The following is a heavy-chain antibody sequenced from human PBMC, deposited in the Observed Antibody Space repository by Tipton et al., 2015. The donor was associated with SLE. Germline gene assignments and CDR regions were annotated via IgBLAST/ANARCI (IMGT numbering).Heavy chain of an antibody. Sequence: SLELSCAASGFTFSSYWMYWVRQAPGKGLVWVSRINSDGSSTGYADSVKGRFTISRDNAKNTLYLQMNSLRAEDTAVYYCARDRRTIAALPWGDVWGQGTTVTVSS. D-gene: IGHD6-13*01. CDR1: GFTFSSYW. J-gene: IGHJ6*02. CDR2: INSDGSST. CDR3: ARDRRTIAALPWGDV. V-gene: IGHV3-74*01.